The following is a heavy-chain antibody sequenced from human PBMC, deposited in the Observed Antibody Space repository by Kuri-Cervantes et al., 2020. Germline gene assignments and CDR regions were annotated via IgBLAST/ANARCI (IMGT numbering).Heavy chain of an antibody. J-gene: IGHJ4*02. V-gene: IGHV1-69*05. CDR3: ARDMVRGVIITLHFDY. CDR2: IIPIFGTA. D-gene: IGHD3-10*01. Sequence: SVKVSCKASGGTFSSYAISWVRQAPGQGLEWMGGIIPIFGTANYAQKFQGRVTMTRDTSTSTVYMELSSLRSDDTAVYYCARDMVRGVIITLHFDYWGQGTLVTVSS. CDR1: GGTFSSYA.